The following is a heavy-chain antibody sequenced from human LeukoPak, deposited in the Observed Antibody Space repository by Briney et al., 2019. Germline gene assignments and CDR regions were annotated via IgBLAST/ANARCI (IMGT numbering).Heavy chain of an antibody. Sequence: SETLSLTCTVSGGSISNFYWSWIRQPPGKGLEWIGYIDYTGSTNYNPSLKSRVTISLDTSKNQFSLRLTSMTAADTAVYYCARGSGRQLNYWGQGTLVTVSS. CDR3: ARGSGRQLNY. J-gene: IGHJ4*02. V-gene: IGHV4-59*08. D-gene: IGHD3-10*01. CDR1: GGSISNFY. CDR2: IDYTGST.